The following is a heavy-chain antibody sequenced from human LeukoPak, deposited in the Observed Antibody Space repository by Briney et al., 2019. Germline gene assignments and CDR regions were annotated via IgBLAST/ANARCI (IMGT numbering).Heavy chain of an antibody. CDR2: IYSGGST. J-gene: IGHJ6*01. Sequence: RRSLRLSCAASGFTFSSYGMHWVCQAPGKGLEWVSVIYSGGSTYYADSVKGRFTISRDNSKNTLYLQMNSLRAEDTAVYYCARVYSSSSRYYGMDVWGQGTTDPVSS. CDR1: GFTFSSYG. D-gene: IGHD6-6*01. CDR3: ARVYSSSSRYYGMDV. V-gene: IGHV3-NL1*01.